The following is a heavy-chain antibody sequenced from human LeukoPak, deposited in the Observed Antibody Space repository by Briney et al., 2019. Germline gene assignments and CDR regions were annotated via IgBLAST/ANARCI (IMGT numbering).Heavy chain of an antibody. V-gene: IGHV4-59*01. CDR2: IYYSGST. D-gene: IGHD2-21*02. Sequence: PSETLSLTCTVSGGSISSYYWSWIRQPPGKGLEWIGYIYYSGSTNYNPSLKSRVTIPVDTSKNQFSLKLSSVTAADTAVFYCARYVVVTAYFDYWGQGTLVTVSS. J-gene: IGHJ4*02. CDR3: ARYVVVTAYFDY. CDR1: GGSISSYY.